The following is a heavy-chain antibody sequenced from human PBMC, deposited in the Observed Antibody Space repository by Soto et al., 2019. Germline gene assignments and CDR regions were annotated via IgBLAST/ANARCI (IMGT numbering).Heavy chain of an antibody. CDR3: AREHTVARAFDI. V-gene: IGHV5-10-1*01. CDR2: IDPSDSYT. D-gene: IGHD6-19*01. J-gene: IGHJ3*02. Sequence: GEYLKIACKGSGYSFTSYWISWVGQMPGKGLEWMGRIDPSDSYTNYSPSFQGHVTISADKSISTAYLQWSSLKASDTAMYYCAREHTVARAFDIWGQGTMVTVSS. CDR1: GYSFTSYW.